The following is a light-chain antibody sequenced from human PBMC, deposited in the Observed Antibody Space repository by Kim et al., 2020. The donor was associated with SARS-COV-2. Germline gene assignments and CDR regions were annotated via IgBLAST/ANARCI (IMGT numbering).Light chain of an antibody. CDR1: NSDVGGYDY. J-gene: IGLJ1*01. Sequence: GQSITISCTGTNSDVGGYDYVSWYQQHPGKAPILMIYAVTKRPSGVSNRFSASRSGNTASLTISGLQAEDEADYYCISYTGTSTYVFGTGTKVTVL. CDR2: AVT. CDR3: ISYTGTSTYV. V-gene: IGLV2-14*03.